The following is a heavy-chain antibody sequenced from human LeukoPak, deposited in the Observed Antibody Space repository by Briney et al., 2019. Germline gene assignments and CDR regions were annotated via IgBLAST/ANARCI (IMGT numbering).Heavy chain of an antibody. CDR1: GYTFTNYG. CDR2: ISIYNGNT. D-gene: IGHD3-3*01. J-gene: IGHJ5*02. Sequence: ASVKVSCKASGYTFTNYGISWVQQAPGQGLEWMCWISIYNGNTDYAQKLRGRVTMTTDTSTSTAYMELRSLRSDDTAVYYCARITYDFWSGYYMPDDHWGQGTLVTVSS. CDR3: ARITYDFWSGYYMPDDH. V-gene: IGHV1-18*01.